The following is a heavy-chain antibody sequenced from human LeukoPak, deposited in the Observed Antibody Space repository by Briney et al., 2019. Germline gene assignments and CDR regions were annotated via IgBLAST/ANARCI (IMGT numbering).Heavy chain of an antibody. CDR1: GFTFSSYG. Sequence: GGSLRLSCAASGFTFSSYGMHRVRQAPGKGLEWVAVIWYDGSNKYYADSVKGRFTISRDNSKNTLYLQMNSLRAEDTAVYYCARELERRFVDAFDIWGQGTMVTVSS. J-gene: IGHJ3*02. CDR2: IWYDGSNK. CDR3: ARELERRFVDAFDI. V-gene: IGHV3-33*01. D-gene: IGHD1-1*01.